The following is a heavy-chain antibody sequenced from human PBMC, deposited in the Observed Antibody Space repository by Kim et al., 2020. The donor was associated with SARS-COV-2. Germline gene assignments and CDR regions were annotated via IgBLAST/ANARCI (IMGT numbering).Heavy chain of an antibody. J-gene: IGHJ5*02. Sequence: GGSLRLSCAASGFIFSSYAMNWVRQAPGKGLEWVSVISGSGANTFHADSVKGRFTISRDNSKNTLFLQMDSLRVEDTAVYYCTKRTNYGSGSYSWFDPWGQGTLVTVST. CDR1: GFIFSSYA. D-gene: IGHD3-10*01. CDR3: TKRTNYGSGSYSWFDP. CDR2: ISGSGANT. V-gene: IGHV3-23*01.